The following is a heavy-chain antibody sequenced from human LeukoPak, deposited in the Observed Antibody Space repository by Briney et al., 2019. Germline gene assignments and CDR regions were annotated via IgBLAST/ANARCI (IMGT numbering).Heavy chain of an antibody. CDR3: TKEQNGPHHYYYYGMDV. V-gene: IGHV3-23*01. CDR2: ISGSGGST. J-gene: IGHJ6*02. D-gene: IGHD1-1*01. CDR1: GFTFSSYA. Sequence: GGSLRLSCAASGFTFSSYAMSWVRQAPGKGLEWVSAISGSGGSTYYADSVKGRFTISRDNSKNTLYLQMNSLRAEDTAVYYCTKEQNGPHHYYYYGMDVWGQGTTATVSS.